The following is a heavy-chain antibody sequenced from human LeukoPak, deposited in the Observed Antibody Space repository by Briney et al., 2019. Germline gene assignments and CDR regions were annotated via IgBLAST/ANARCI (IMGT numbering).Heavy chain of an antibody. Sequence: GGSLRLSCAASGFTFSGYGMHWVRQAPGKGLEWVAFIRYDGSNKYYADSVKGRFTISRDNSKNSLYLQMNSLRTEDTALYYCAKATSDYGSGSYYIYYYYYMDVWGKGTTVTVSS. CDR3: AKATSDYGSGSYYIYYYYYMDV. V-gene: IGHV3-30*02. CDR1: GFTFSGYG. CDR2: IRYDGSNK. J-gene: IGHJ6*03. D-gene: IGHD3-10*01.